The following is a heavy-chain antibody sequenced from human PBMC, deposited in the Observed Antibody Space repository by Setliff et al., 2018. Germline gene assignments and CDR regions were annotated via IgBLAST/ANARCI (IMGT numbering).Heavy chain of an antibody. CDR1: GFTFTDYG. CDR3: AGINFYVSSGYYYAPEL. V-gene: IGHV1-18*01. Sequence: ASVKVSCKSSGFTFTDYGITWVRQVPGQGLEWMGWINNYNFNTQYAQKFQGRVTVTTDTSTTTAYMELGSLRADDTAVYYCAGINFYVSSGYYYAPELWGQGTTVTVSS. D-gene: IGHD3-22*01. J-gene: IGHJ4*02. CDR2: INNYNFNT.